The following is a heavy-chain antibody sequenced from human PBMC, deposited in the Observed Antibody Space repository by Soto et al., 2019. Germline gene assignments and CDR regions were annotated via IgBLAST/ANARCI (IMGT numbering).Heavy chain of an antibody. Sequence: EVQLVQSGAEVKKPGESLTISCKGSGYRFTDYWIGWVREMPGKGLDLLGIIYPTDSDTIYSPSFQGQVTISADKSINTAYLQWCSLKASDTAIYYCARLGSGTYRPNDWFDPWGQGTQVTVSS. J-gene: IGHJ5*02. CDR3: ARLGSGTYRPNDWFDP. V-gene: IGHV5-51*03. D-gene: IGHD3-16*01. CDR2: IYPTDSDT. CDR1: GYRFTDYW.